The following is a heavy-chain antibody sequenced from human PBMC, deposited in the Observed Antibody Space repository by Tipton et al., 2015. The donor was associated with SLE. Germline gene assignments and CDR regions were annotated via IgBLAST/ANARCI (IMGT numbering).Heavy chain of an antibody. Sequence: LRLSCTVSGGSISSYYWSWIRQPPGKGLEWIGYIYYSGSTNYNPSLKSRVTISVDTSKNQFSLKLSSVTAADTAVYYCARQGSDWVWYFDLWGRGTLVTVSS. CDR3: ARQGSDWVWYFDL. CDR1: GGSISSYY. J-gene: IGHJ2*01. V-gene: IGHV4-59*01. CDR2: IYYSGST. D-gene: IGHD2-21*01.